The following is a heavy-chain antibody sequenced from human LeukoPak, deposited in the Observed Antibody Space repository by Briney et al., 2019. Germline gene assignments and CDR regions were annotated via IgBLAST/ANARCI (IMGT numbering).Heavy chain of an antibody. J-gene: IGHJ4*02. CDR2: IYSGGST. Sequence: PGGSLRLSCAASGFTVSSNYMSWVRQAPGKGLEWVSVIYSGGSTYYADSVKGRFTISRDNSKNTLYLQINSLRADDTAVYYCAKDQDPHSYGSGSYAPFDYWGQGTLVTVSS. CDR3: AKDQDPHSYGSGSYAPFDY. D-gene: IGHD3-10*01. CDR1: GFTVSSNY. V-gene: IGHV3-53*03.